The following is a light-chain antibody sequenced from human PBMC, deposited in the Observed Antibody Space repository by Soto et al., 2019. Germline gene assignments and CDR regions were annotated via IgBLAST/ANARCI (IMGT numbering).Light chain of an antibody. Sequence: NFMLTQPHSVSESPGKTVTISCTRSSGSITSNYVQWYQLRPGSAPITVIYEDNQKPSGVPDRFSGSIDISSNSASLTVSGLKTEDEADYYCQSSDASTRHVVFGGGTKVTVL. CDR1: SGSITSNY. V-gene: IGLV6-57*04. J-gene: IGLJ2*01. CDR3: QSSDASTRHVV. CDR2: EDN.